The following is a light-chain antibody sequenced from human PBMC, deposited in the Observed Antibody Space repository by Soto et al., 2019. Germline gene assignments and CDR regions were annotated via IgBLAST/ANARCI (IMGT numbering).Light chain of an antibody. Sequence: EIVLTQSPGTLSLSPGERATLSCRASQSVSSNYLAWYQRKSGQAPGLLIYGASSRATGIPDRFSGSGSGTDFTLTISRLEPEDFAVYYCQQYGGSPRTFGQGTKVDIK. V-gene: IGKV3-20*01. CDR1: QSVSSNY. CDR2: GAS. J-gene: IGKJ1*01. CDR3: QQYGGSPRT.